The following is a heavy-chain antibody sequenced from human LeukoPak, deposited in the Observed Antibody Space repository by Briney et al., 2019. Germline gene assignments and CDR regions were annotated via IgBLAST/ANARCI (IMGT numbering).Heavy chain of an antibody. J-gene: IGHJ3*02. V-gene: IGHV4-4*07. CDR3: ARGGQHSARFTDAFDI. Sequence: SETLSLTCTVSGGSISSYYWSWIRQPAGKGLEWIGRIYTSGSTNYNPSLKSRVTMSVDTSKNQFSLKLSSVTAADTAVYYCARGGQHSARFTDAFDIWGQGTMVTVSS. CDR2: IYTSGST. CDR1: GGSISSYY. D-gene: IGHD3-3*01.